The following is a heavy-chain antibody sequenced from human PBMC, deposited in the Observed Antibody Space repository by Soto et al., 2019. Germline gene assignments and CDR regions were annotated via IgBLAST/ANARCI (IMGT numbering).Heavy chain of an antibody. CDR1: GFTFDNYA. V-gene: IGHV3-23*01. CDR3: AKDVHYDSSGGLDS. CDR2: LSGGGGGT. Sequence: EVRLLESGGGLEQPGGSLRLSCVISGFTFDNYALRWVRQAPGKGLEWVSALSGGGGGTYYADSVRGRFIISRDNSKNTVYLQGNGLRTADTAVYYCAKDVHYDSSGGLDSWGQGTLVTVSS. D-gene: IGHD3-22*01. J-gene: IGHJ4*02.